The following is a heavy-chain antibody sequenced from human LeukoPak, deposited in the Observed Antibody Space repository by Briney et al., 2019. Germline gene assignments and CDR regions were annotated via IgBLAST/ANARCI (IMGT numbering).Heavy chain of an antibody. Sequence: GESLKISCKGSGYSFTSYWIGWVRQMPGKGLEWMGIIYPGDSDTRYSPSFQGQVTISADKSISTAYLQWSSLKASDTAMYYCARQAKVVRGVTDPTYYYYGMDVWGQGTTVTVSS. CDR2: IYPGDSDT. CDR1: GYSFTSYW. CDR3: ARQAKVVRGVTDPTYYYYGMDV. D-gene: IGHD3-10*01. J-gene: IGHJ6*02. V-gene: IGHV5-51*01.